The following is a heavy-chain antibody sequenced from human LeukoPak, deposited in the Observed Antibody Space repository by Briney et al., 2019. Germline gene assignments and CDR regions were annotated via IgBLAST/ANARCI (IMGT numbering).Heavy chain of an antibody. Sequence: SQTLSLTCAVSGGSISSGDYSWSWIRQPPGEGLEWIGFIYNSGNTYYNPSLKSRVTLSVDTSKNQFSLNLSSVTAADTAVYYCARDLAMVRGARYRPYNWFDPWGQGTLVTVSS. V-gene: IGHV4-30-4*07. CDR1: GGSISSGDYS. CDR2: IYNSGNT. J-gene: IGHJ5*02. D-gene: IGHD3-10*01. CDR3: ARDLAMVRGARYRPYNWFDP.